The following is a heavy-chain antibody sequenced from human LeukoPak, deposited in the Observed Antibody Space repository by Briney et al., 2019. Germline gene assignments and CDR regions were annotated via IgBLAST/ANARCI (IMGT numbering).Heavy chain of an antibody. CDR3: ARRHSSSGYYFYY. Sequence: GESLKISCKCPVYPFTSYWIGWVRHMPGEGLEWMGIIYPGDSDTRYTPSFQVQVTISADQSISTAYLQWSSLKASDTAMYYCARRHSSSGYYFYYSGQGTLVTVS. CDR2: IYPGDSDT. D-gene: IGHD6-6*01. V-gene: IGHV5-51*01. J-gene: IGHJ4*02. CDR1: VYPFTSYW.